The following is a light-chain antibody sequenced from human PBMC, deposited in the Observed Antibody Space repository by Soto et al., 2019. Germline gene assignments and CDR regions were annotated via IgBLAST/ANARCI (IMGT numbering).Light chain of an antibody. Sequence: EVVTTQSPATLSVSPGERATLSCRASQGLGTNLAWYQQKPGQAPRLVLLRISTRAIGVPARFSGSGSETEFTLTISGLQSEDSGVYYCLQHYAWPWTFGQGTKVDI. V-gene: IGKV3-15*01. J-gene: IGKJ1*01. CDR3: LQHYAWPWT. CDR1: QGLGTN. CDR2: RIS.